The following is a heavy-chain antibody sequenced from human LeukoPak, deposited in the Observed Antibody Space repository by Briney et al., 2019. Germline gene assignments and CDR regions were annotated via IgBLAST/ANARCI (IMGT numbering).Heavy chain of an antibody. CDR2: IIPIFGTA. CDR1: GGTFSSYA. J-gene: IGHJ4*02. D-gene: IGHD1-26*01. V-gene: IGHV1-69*05. Sequence: ASVKVSCKASGGTFSSYAISWVRQAPGQGLEWMGGIIPIFGTANYAQKSQGRVTITTDESTSTAYKELSSLRSEDTAVYYCARGISGSYTADYWGQGTLVTVSS. CDR3: ARGISGSYTADY.